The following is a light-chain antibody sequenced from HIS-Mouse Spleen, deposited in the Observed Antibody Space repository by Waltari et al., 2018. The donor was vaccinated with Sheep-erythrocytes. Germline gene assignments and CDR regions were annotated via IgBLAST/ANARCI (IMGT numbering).Light chain of an antibody. J-gene: IGLJ2*01. Sequence: SYVLTQPPSVSVAPGQTARITCGGNNIGSKSVHWYQQKPGQAPVLVVYDDSDRPSGTPVRFSGSNSVNTATLTISRVETGDEADYYCQVWDSSSDHVVFGGGTKLTVL. V-gene: IGLV3-21*02. CDR3: QVWDSSSDHVV. CDR1: NIGSKS. CDR2: DDS.